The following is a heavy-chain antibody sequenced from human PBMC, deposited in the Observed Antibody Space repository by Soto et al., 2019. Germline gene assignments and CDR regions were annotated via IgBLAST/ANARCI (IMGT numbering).Heavy chain of an antibody. D-gene: IGHD3-16*01. Sequence: EVQLVESGGGLVQPGGSLRLSCAASGFTFSSYSMNWVRQAPGKGLEWVSYISSSSSTIYYADSVKGRFTISRDNAKNSLYLQMNSLRAEDTAVYYCARNGGLLQRYYYYYYMDVWGKGTTVTVSS. V-gene: IGHV3-48*01. J-gene: IGHJ6*03. CDR2: ISSSSSTI. CDR3: ARNGGLLQRYYYYYYMDV. CDR1: GFTFSSYS.